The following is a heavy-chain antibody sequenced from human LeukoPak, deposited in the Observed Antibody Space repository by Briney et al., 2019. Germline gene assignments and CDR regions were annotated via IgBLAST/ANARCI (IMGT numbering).Heavy chain of an antibody. CDR3: ARGSGYFYCLDA. D-gene: IGHD3-3*01. J-gene: IGHJ6*02. CDR2: IYYSVST. CDR1: GDSIRRGDYY. V-gene: IGHV4-30-4*01. Sequence: SETLSLTCNVSGDSIRRGDYYWTWIRQSPGMGLEWIGYIYYSVSTQYNPSLESRISISKDTSKNQFSLELTSVTAADTAVYYCARGSGYFYCLDAWGQGATVTVSS.